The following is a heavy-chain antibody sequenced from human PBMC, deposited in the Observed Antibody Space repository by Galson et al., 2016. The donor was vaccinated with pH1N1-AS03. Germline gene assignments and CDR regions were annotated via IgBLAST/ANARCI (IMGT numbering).Heavy chain of an antibody. CDR2: IYYSGST. CDR3: ARDRHDYGPDPFDI. CDR1: GASISDGGYY. D-gene: IGHD4-17*01. Sequence: TLSLTCTVSGASISDGGYYWSWIRHFPGKGLEWIGYIYYSGSTYYNPSLKSRLTISVDTSKNQFSLKLNSVTAADTAVYYCARDRHDYGPDPFDIWVQGTMVTVSS. V-gene: IGHV4-31*03. J-gene: IGHJ3*02.